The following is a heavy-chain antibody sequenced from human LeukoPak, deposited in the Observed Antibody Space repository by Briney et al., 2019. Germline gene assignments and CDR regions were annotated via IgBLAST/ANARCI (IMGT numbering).Heavy chain of an antibody. V-gene: IGHV3-30*02. CDR3: AKDRDDYGDDC. Sequence: GRSLRLSCAASGFTFDDFGMHWVRQAPGKGLEWVALIRSDGTNKYYVDSVKGRFTISRDNSKNTLYLQMTSLRVEDTAVYYCAKDRDDYGDDCWGQGILVTVST. CDR1: GFTFDDFG. J-gene: IGHJ4*02. CDR2: IRSDGTNK. D-gene: IGHD4-17*01.